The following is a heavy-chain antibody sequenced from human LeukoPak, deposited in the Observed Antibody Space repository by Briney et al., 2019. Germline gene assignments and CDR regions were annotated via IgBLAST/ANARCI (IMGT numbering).Heavy chain of an antibody. CDR1: GGSISSSSYY. CDR3: ARLLDADRSGWYYFDY. J-gene: IGHJ4*02. CDR2: IYYSGST. D-gene: IGHD6-19*01. Sequence: PSETLSLTCAVYGGSISSSSYYWGWIRQPPGKGLEWIGSIYYSGSTYYNPSLKSRVTISVDTSKNQFSLKLSSVTAADTAVYYCARLLDADRSGWYYFDYWGQGTLVTVSS. V-gene: IGHV4-39*01.